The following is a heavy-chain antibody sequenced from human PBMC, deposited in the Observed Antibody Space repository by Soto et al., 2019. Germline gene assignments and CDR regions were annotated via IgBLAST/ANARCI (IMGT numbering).Heavy chain of an antibody. D-gene: IGHD3-9*01. Sequence: SETLSLTCAVYGGSFSGYYWNWIRQPPGKGLEWIGYIYYSGSTYYNPSLKSRVTISVDTSKNQFSLKLSSVTAADTAVYYCAREGYDILTGYEKVYYFDYWGQGTLVTVSS. V-gene: IGHV4-30-4*08. J-gene: IGHJ4*02. CDR1: GGSFSGYY. CDR2: IYYSGST. CDR3: AREGYDILTGYEKVYYFDY.